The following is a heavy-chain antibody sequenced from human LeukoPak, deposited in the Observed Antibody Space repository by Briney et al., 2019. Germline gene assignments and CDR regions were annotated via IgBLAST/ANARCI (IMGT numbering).Heavy chain of an antibody. D-gene: IGHD6-6*01. CDR1: GYPFTNYY. CDR3: ARPDSTSSRSYFPY. CDR2: IHPGRDTT. J-gene: IGHJ1*01. Sequence: ASVKISCKASGYPFTNYYIHWVRQAPGQGLEWMGTIHPGRDTTTYAQNFRGRVTMTRDTSTRTVHMELNSLGSGDTAVYYCARPDSTSSRSYFPYWGQGTLVTVPS. V-gene: IGHV1-46*01.